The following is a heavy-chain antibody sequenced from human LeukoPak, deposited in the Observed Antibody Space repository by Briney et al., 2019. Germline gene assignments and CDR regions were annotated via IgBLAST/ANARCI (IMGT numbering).Heavy chain of an antibody. Sequence: ASVRVSCKASGYTFTSYYMHWVRQAPGQGLEWMGIINPSGGSTSYAQKFQGRVTMTRDMSTSTVYMELSSLRSEDTAVYYCARDYERIIMVRGVPLSPQTVFDPRGQGTLVTVSS. CDR1: GYTFTSYY. J-gene: IGHJ5*02. CDR3: ARDYERIIMVRGVPLSPQTVFDP. V-gene: IGHV1-46*01. CDR2: INPSGGST. D-gene: IGHD3-10*01.